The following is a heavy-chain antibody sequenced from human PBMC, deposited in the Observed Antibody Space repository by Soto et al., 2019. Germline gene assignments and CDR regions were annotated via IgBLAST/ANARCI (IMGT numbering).Heavy chain of an antibody. CDR3: ARASFGSGTAGYYYYYMDV. D-gene: IGHD3-10*01. CDR1: GYTFTSYD. J-gene: IGHJ6*03. CDR2: MNPNSGNT. Sequence: GASVKVSCKASGYTFTSYDINWVRQATGQGLEWMGWMNPNSGNTGYAQKFQGRVTMTRNTSISTAYMELSSLRSEDTAVYYCARASFGSGTAGYYYYYMDVWGKGTTVTVSS. V-gene: IGHV1-8*01.